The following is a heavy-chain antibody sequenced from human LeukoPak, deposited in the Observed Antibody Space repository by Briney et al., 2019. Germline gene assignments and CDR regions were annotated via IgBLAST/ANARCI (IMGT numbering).Heavy chain of an antibody. Sequence: PGGSLRLSCAASGFTFDDYAMHWVRQAPGKGLVWVSRINSDGSSTSYADSVKGRFTISRDNAKNTLYLHMNSLRAEDTAVYYCAGAMATVYYMDVWGKGTTVTVSS. V-gene: IGHV3-74*01. CDR2: INSDGSST. D-gene: IGHD3-10*01. J-gene: IGHJ6*03. CDR3: AGAMATVYYMDV. CDR1: GFTFDDYA.